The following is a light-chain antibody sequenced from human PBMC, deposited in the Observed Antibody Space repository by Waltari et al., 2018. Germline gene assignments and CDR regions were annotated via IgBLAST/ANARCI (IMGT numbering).Light chain of an antibody. Sequence: DIVLTQSPATLSLSPGERATLSCRASQNVATHLAWYQQKRGQAPRLLIYDASNRATGIPARFSGSGSGTDFTLTISSLEPEDFAVYYCQQCNNSPPTFGQGTKVEIK. CDR3: QQCNNSPPT. CDR1: QNVATH. CDR2: DAS. V-gene: IGKV3-11*01. J-gene: IGKJ1*01.